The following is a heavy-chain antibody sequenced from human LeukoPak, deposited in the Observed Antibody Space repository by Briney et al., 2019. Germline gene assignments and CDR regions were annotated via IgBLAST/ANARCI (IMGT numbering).Heavy chain of an antibody. V-gene: IGHV4-39*02. CDR2: IYYSGST. CDR3: ARLRSIPPYYYYYMDV. D-gene: IGHD4-17*01. CDR1: GDSISSSSYY. J-gene: IGHJ6*03. Sequence: SETLSLTCTVSGDSISSSSYYWGWIRQPPGKGLEWIGSIYYSGSTNYNPSLKGQITISIDTSKNHFSLKLSSVTAADTAVYYCARLRSIPPYYYYYMDVWGKGTTVTISS.